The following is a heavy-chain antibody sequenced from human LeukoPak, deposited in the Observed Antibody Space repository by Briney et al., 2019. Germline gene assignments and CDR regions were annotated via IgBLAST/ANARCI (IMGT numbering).Heavy chain of an antibody. CDR1: GFTFSSYA. CDR3: ARYSIAAAGTPIFTLSFDY. V-gene: IGHV3-23*01. Sequence: PGGSLRLSCAASGFTFSSYAMTWVRQAPGKGLDWVSSITGSGDSTYYADSVKGRFTISRDNSKNTLYLQMNSLRAEDTAVYYCARYSIAAAGTPIFTLSFDYWGQGTLVTVSS. CDR2: ITGSGDST. J-gene: IGHJ4*02. D-gene: IGHD6-13*01.